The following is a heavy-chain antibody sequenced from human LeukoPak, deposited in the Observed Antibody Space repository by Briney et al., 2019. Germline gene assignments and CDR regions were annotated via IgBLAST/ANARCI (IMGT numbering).Heavy chain of an antibody. CDR1: GFTFSSYT. J-gene: IGHJ4*02. CDR2: ISSSSSYI. Sequence: GGSLRLSCAASGFTFSSYTMNWVRQAPGKGLEWVSSISSSSSYIYYADSVKGRFTISRDNAKNSLYLQMNSLRAEDTAVYYCARAQWLVQGYYFDYWGQGALVTVSS. V-gene: IGHV3-21*01. D-gene: IGHD6-19*01. CDR3: ARAQWLVQGYYFDY.